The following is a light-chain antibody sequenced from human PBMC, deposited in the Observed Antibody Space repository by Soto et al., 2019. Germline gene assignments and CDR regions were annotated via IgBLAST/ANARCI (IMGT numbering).Light chain of an antibody. V-gene: IGKV3-20*01. CDR2: GTS. Sequence: DSVLTQSPGTLSLSPGERATLSCRASQSVSSNYLAWYQQKPGQAPRLLIYGTSSRATGIPDRFSGSGSGTDFTLTISRLEPEDFVVYYCQQYGSSPKYTFGQGTKLEIK. CDR1: QSVSSNY. J-gene: IGKJ2*01. CDR3: QQYGSSPKYT.